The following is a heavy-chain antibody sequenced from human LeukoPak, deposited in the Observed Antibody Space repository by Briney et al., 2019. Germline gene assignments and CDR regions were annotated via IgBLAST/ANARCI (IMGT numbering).Heavy chain of an antibody. J-gene: IGHJ4*02. D-gene: IGHD2-8*02. CDR1: GFTFSDAW. V-gene: IGHV3-15*01. Sequence: GGSLRLSCAASGFTFSDAWLSWVRQAPGKGPEWVGRIKSSADDGATDYAAPVKGRFTVSRDDSEDTLYLQMNSLKTEDTAVYYCSLRYCSGTSCPGYWGQGTLVTVSS. CDR2: IKSSADDGAT. CDR3: SLRYCSGTSCPGY.